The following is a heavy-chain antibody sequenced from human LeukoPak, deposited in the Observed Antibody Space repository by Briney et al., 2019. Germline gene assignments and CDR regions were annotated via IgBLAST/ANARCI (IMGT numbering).Heavy chain of an antibody. J-gene: IGHJ4*02. Sequence: PSETLSLTCTVSGGSISSYYWSWIRQPPGKGLEWIGYIYYSGSTNYNPSLKSRVTISVDTSKNQFSLKLTSVTAADTAVYYCARYSSGSYNQFYHWGKGTLVTVSS. CDR2: IYYSGST. CDR1: GGSISSYY. V-gene: IGHV4-59*01. D-gene: IGHD1-26*01. CDR3: ARYSSGSYNQFYH.